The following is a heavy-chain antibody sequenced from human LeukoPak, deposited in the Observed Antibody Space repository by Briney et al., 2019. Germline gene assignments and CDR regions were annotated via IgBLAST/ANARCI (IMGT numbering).Heavy chain of an antibody. CDR2: INHSGST. Sequence: SETLSLTCAVYGGSFSGYYWSWIRQPPGKGLEWIGEINHSGSTNYNPSLKSRVTISVDTSKNQFSLKLSSVTAADTAVYYCARGPDRDYGSGSPSGLPYYYYGMDVWGQGTTVTVSS. D-gene: IGHD3-10*01. J-gene: IGHJ6*02. CDR1: GGSFSGYY. CDR3: ARGPDRDYGSGSPSGLPYYYYGMDV. V-gene: IGHV4-34*01.